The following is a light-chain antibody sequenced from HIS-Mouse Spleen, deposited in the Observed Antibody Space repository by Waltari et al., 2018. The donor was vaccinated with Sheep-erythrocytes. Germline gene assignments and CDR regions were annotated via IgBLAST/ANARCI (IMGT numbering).Light chain of an antibody. Sequence: SSELTQDPAVSVALGQTVRITCQGDSLRRSYASWYQQKPGQAPVLVIYGKNNRTSGIPDRFSGSSSGNTASLTITGAQAEDEADYYCNSRDSSGNHVVFGGGTKLTVL. J-gene: IGLJ2*01. V-gene: IGLV3-19*01. CDR3: NSRDSSGNHVV. CDR1: SLRRSY. CDR2: GKN.